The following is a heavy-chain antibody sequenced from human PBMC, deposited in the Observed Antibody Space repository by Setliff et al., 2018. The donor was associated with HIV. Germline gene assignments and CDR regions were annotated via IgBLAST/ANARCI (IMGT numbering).Heavy chain of an antibody. J-gene: IGHJ3*02. CDR1: GGSIISSSDY. V-gene: IGHV4-39*07. CDR2: IYYSGST. D-gene: IGHD6-19*01. CDR3: ARQPPILVAGGGGAFDI. Sequence: SETLSLTCTVSGGSIISSSDYWVWIRQPPGKGLEWIGTIYYSGSTYYNPSLKSRVTISADTSKNQFSLKLSSVTAADPAVYYWARQPPILVAGGGGAFDIWGQGTMVTVSS.